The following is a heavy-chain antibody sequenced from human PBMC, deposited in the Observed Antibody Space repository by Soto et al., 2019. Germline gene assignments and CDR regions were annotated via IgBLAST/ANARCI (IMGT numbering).Heavy chain of an antibody. D-gene: IGHD2-8*01. CDR3: ARCLHCSNGGRFDP. Sequence: SETLSLTCAVSGVSIGSPNWWTWVRQAPGKGLEWIGEMWPSGGATYNPSLRNRVTISVDNSKNHLSLTLTSVTAADTAIYYCARCLHCSNGGRFDPWGQGALVTSPQ. CDR1: GVSIGSPNW. J-gene: IGHJ5*02. CDR2: MWPSGGA. V-gene: IGHV4-4*02.